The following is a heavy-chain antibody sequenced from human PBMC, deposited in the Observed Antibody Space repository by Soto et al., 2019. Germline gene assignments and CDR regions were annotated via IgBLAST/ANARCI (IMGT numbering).Heavy chain of an antibody. D-gene: IGHD3-22*01. Sequence: QVQLQESGPGLVKPSETLSLTCAVSSGSISSGEDYWSWIRQRPGKGLEWIGYIFSSGSTFYNPSFKSRVSISRVTSQNRFSRRLSAVTAADTATYYCARDGGWIVKRRNNYYFYMEVWGKGKTVTVSS. CDR1: SGSISSGEDY. V-gene: IGHV4-31*11. J-gene: IGHJ6*03. CDR3: ARDGGWIVKRRNNYYFYMEV. CDR2: IFSSGST.